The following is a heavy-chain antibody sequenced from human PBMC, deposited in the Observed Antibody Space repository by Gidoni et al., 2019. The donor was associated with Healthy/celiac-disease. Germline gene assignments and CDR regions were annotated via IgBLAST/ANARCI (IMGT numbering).Heavy chain of an antibody. CDR3: ARTTVAGAKNLSFDY. CDR2: INPNSGGT. D-gene: IGHD6-19*01. CDR1: GYTFTGYY. J-gene: IGHJ4*02. Sequence: QVQLVQSGAAVKKPGASVKVSCKASGYTFTGYYMHWVRQAPGQGLEWLGRINPNSGGTNYAQKFQGRVTMTRDTSISTAYMELSRLRSDDTAVYYCARTTVAGAKNLSFDYWGQGTLVTVSS. V-gene: IGHV1-2*06.